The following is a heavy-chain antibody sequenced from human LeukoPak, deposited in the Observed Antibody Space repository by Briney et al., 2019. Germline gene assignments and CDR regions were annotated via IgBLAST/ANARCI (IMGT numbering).Heavy chain of an antibody. CDR2: IWYDGSNK. CDR3: ARGGYYDSSGYPI. Sequence: GGSLRLSCAASGFTFSSYGMHWVRQAPGKGLEWVAVIWYDGSNKYYADSVKGRFTISRDNSKNTLYLQMNSLRAEDTAVYYCARGGYYDSSGYPIWGQGAMVTVSS. J-gene: IGHJ3*02. CDR1: GFTFSSYG. V-gene: IGHV3-33*01. D-gene: IGHD3-22*01.